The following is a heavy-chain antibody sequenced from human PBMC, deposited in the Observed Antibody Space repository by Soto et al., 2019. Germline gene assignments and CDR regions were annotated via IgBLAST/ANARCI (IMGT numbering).Heavy chain of an antibody. CDR1: GFTFSSFE. Sequence: EVQLVESGGGLVQPGGSLRLSCAASGFTFSSFEMNWVRQAPGKGLEWVSKIGSRGSTIWYADSVKGRFTISSDNAGNSLYLQMNSLRGEDTALYYCARATYSSSYYFDSWGQGTLVTVSS. J-gene: IGHJ4*02. CDR3: ARATYSSSYYFDS. D-gene: IGHD6-6*01. CDR2: IGSRGSTI. V-gene: IGHV3-48*03.